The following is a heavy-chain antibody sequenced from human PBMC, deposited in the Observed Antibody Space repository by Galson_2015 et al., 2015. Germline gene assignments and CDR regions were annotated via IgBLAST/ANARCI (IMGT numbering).Heavy chain of an antibody. J-gene: IGHJ4*02. CDR3: AKDLQMSR. V-gene: IGHV3-23*01. CDR1: GFTFSSAA. D-gene: IGHD5-24*01. CDR2: VSASGTNT. Sequence: CAASGFTFSSAAMTWVRQVPGKGLEWVSVVSASGTNTYYADSVKGRFTISRDNAKNTLYLQMNSLRAEDTAVYYCAKDLQMSRWGQGTLVTVSS.